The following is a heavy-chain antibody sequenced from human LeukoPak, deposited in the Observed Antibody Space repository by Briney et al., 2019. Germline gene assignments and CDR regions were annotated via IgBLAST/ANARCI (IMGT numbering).Heavy chain of an antibody. CDR3: ARRAAAVGTYYMDV. CDR2: IYYSGGT. Sequence: SETLSLTCTVSGGSINSYYWNWMRQPPGKGLEWIGYIYYSGGTNYNASLQSRVTISVDTSKNQFSLNLASVTAADTAVYYCARRAAAVGTYYMDVWGKGTTVTVPS. D-gene: IGHD6-13*01. J-gene: IGHJ6*03. CDR1: GGSINSYY. V-gene: IGHV4-59*01.